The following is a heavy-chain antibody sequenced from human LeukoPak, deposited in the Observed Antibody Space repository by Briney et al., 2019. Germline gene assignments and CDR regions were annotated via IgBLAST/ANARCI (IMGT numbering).Heavy chain of an antibody. Sequence: ASVKVSCKASGYTFTSYDINWVRQATGEGLEWMGWMNPNSGNTGYAQKFQGRVTMTRNTSISTAYMELSSLRSEDTAVYYCARDHFNGYSYGYSGYFDYWGQGTLVTVSS. CDR1: GYTFTSYD. CDR3: ARDHFNGYSYGYSGYFDY. J-gene: IGHJ4*02. D-gene: IGHD5-18*01. CDR2: MNPNSGNT. V-gene: IGHV1-8*01.